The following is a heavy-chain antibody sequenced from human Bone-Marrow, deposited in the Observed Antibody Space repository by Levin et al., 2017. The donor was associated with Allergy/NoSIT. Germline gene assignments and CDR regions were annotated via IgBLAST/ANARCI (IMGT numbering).Heavy chain of an antibody. J-gene: IGHJ3*02. D-gene: IGHD2-2*01. V-gene: IGHV5-10-1*01. CDR3: ATRVPNTDDAFDI. CDR2: IDPTDSYT. Sequence: KVSCKGSIYRSTTYWISWVRQMPGKGLEWMGRIDPTDSYTNYSPSFQGHVTISADKSINTAYLQWSSLKASDTAIYYCATRVPNTDDAFDIWGQGTVVTVSS. CDR1: IYRSTTYW.